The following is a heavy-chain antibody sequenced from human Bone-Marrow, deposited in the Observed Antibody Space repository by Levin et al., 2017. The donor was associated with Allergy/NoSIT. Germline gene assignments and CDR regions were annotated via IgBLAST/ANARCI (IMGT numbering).Heavy chain of an antibody. CDR2: INSDGSST. V-gene: IGHV3-74*01. J-gene: IGHJ4*02. CDR1: GFTFSSYW. Sequence: LSLTCAASGFTFSSYWMHWVRQAPGKGLVWVSRINSDGSSTSYADSVKGRFTISRDNAKNTLYLQMNSLRAEDTAVYYCARVIGGWELLGFDYWGQGTLVTVSS. CDR3: ARVIGGWELLGFDY. D-gene: IGHD1-26*01.